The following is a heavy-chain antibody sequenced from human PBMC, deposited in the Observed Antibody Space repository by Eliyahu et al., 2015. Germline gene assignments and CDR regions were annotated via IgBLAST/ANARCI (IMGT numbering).Heavy chain of an antibody. Sequence: GLEWIGEINHSGSTNYNPSLKSRVTISVDTSKNQFSLKLSSVTAADTAVYYCASIGSAAGISGFPTPIDYWGQGTLVTVSS. CDR3: ASIGSAAGISGFPTPIDY. V-gene: IGHV4-34*01. D-gene: IGHD6-13*01. J-gene: IGHJ4*02. CDR2: INHSGST.